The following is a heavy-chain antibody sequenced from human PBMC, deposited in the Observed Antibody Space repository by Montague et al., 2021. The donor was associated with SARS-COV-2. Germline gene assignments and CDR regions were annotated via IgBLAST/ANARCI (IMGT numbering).Heavy chain of an antibody. V-gene: IGHV4-39*02. D-gene: IGHD5-12*01. Sequence: SETLSLTCTVSAGSISSSNYYWDWTRQPTAKGLEWLGSIYDSESTYYNPSLKSRVTISVDTSKNHFSLKLSSVTAADTAVYYCARRGRKLLPVATTIGGFDIWGQGTMVSVSS. CDR3: ARRGRKLLPVATTIGGFDI. CDR2: IYDSEST. CDR1: AGSISSSNYY. J-gene: IGHJ3*02.